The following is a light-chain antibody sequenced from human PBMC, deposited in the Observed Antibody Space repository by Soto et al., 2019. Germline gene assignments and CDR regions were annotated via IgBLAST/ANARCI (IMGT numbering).Light chain of an antibody. CDR3: QKYINAPRT. CDR1: QGISTY. Sequence: DIQMTQSPSSLSASVGDTVTITCRASQGISTYLAWYQQKPGQVPNLLIYAASTLQSGVPSRFSGSGSGTDFTLTISSLRPEDVATYYCQKYINAPRTFGQGTKVEI. J-gene: IGKJ1*01. CDR2: AAS. V-gene: IGKV1-27*01.